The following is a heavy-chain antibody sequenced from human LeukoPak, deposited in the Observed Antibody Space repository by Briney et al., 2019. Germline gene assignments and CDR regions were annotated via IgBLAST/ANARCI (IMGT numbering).Heavy chain of an antibody. V-gene: IGHV3-23*01. J-gene: IGHJ3*02. Sequence: GGSLRLSCAASGFTFSSYAMSWVRQAPGKGLEWVSAISGSGGSTYYADSVKGRFTISRDNSKNTLYLQMNSLRAEDTGVYYCTTALNFDILTGLYQPIAAFDIWGQGTLVTVSS. D-gene: IGHD3-9*01. CDR1: GFTFSSYA. CDR2: ISGSGGST. CDR3: TTALNFDILTGLYQPIAAFDI.